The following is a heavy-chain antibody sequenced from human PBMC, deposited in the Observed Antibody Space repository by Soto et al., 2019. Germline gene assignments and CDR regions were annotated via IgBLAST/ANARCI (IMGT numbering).Heavy chain of an antibody. V-gene: IGHV4-31*03. CDR1: GGYISSGGYY. J-gene: IGHJ3*02. CDR3: ASFLYRTNDAFDI. CDR2: VYYSGST. D-gene: IGHD2-2*02. Sequence: QVQLQESGPGLVNPSQTLSLTCTVSGGYISSGGYYWSWIRQHPGKGLERIGYVYYSGSTYYNPALKSRVTISVDTSKTQLSLKLSSVTAADTAVYYCASFLYRTNDAFDIWGQGTMVTVSS.